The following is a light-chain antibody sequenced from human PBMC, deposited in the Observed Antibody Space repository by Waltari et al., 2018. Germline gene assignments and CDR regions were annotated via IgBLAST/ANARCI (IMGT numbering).Light chain of an antibody. CDR1: SSNIGAGYD. J-gene: IGLJ2*01. Sequence: VSGAPGQRVTISCTGSSSNIGAGYDVNWYQQLPGKAPKLLIHGNSNRPSGVPDRISGSKSGTSASLAITGLQAEDEADYYCQSYDSSLGGSVFGGGTKLTVL. CDR3: QSYDSSLGGSV. V-gene: IGLV1-40*01. CDR2: GNS.